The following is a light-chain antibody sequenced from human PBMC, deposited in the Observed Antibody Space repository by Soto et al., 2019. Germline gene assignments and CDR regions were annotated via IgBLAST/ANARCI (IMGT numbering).Light chain of an antibody. CDR3: SSYRTRTTLV. J-gene: IGLJ2*01. Sequence: QSALTQPASVSGSPGQSITISCTGTSSDIGGYNFVSWYQQHPGKAPKLMIYEVTNRPSGISNRFSGSKSGNTSSLTISGVQPEDEADYYCSSYRTRTTLVFGGGTTLTAL. V-gene: IGLV2-14*01. CDR2: EVT. CDR1: SSDIGGYNF.